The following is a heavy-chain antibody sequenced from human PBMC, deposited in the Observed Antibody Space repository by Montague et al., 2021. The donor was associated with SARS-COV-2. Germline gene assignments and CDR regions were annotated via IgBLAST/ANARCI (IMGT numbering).Heavy chain of an antibody. CDR3: AGGGGRDAFDI. J-gene: IGHJ3*02. Sequence: SLRLSCAAPGFTVSSNYMSWVRQAPGKGLEWVSAIYSGGSTYYADSVKGRFTITSDNSKNTLYLQMNSLRAEDTAVYYCAGGGGRDAFDIWGQGTMVTVSS. D-gene: IGHD3-16*01. V-gene: IGHV3-53*05. CDR2: IYSGGST. CDR1: GFTVSSNY.